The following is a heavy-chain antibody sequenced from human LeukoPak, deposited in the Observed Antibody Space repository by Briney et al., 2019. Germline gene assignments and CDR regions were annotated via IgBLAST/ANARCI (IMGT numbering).Heavy chain of an antibody. CDR1: GFTFSDYY. D-gene: IGHD6-13*01. CDR3: ATSRGSWPDYFDY. Sequence: GGSLRLSCAASGFTFSDYYMSWIRQAPGKGLDWVSYISTSGSTIYYADSVKGRFTISRDNAKNSLYLQMNSLRAEDTAVYYCATSRGSWPDYFDYWGQGTLVTVSS. CDR2: ISTSGSTI. V-gene: IGHV3-11*04. J-gene: IGHJ4*02.